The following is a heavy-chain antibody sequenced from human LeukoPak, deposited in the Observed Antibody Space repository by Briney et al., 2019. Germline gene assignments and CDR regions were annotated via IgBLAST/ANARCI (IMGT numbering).Heavy chain of an antibody. CDR3: TRGPTFGCSGGSCYGDY. V-gene: IGHV4-34*01. CDR2: INRSGST. CDR1: GGSFSGYY. J-gene: IGHJ4*02. D-gene: IGHD2-15*01. Sequence: SETLSLTCAVYGGSFSGYYWSWIRQPPGKGLVWIGEINRSGSTNYNPYLKSRVAISVDTSTTQFSLKLSSVTAADTAVYYCTRGPTFGCSGGSCYGDYWGQGTLVTVSS.